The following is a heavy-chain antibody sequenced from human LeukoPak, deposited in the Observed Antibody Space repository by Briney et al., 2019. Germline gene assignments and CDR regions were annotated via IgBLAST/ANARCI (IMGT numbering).Heavy chain of an antibody. CDR3: ARKSAGFLTA. CDR2: INPSSGDT. CDR1: GYTFTGDQ. Sequence: ASVKVSCKASGYTFTGDQIYWLRQAPGQGLEWVGWINPSSGDTLYEEKFQGRVTMPRDKSISSAYMELSSLRSDDVAVCYCARKSAGFLTAWGQGTLVTVSS. J-gene: IGHJ5*02. D-gene: IGHD2/OR15-2a*01. V-gene: IGHV1-2*02.